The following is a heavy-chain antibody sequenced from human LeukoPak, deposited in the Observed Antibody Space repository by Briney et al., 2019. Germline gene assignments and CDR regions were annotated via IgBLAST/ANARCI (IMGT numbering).Heavy chain of an antibody. CDR1: GRSISSYY. CDR2: IYYSGST. D-gene: IGHD4-23*01. J-gene: IGHJ4*02. CDR3: ARYGGNSLNFDY. Sequence: SETLSLTCTVSGRSISSYYWSWIRQPPGKGLEWIGYIYYSGSTNYNPSLKSRVTISVDTSKNQFSLKLSSVTAAGTAVYYCARYGGNSLNFDYWGQGTLVTVSS. V-gene: IGHV4-59*01.